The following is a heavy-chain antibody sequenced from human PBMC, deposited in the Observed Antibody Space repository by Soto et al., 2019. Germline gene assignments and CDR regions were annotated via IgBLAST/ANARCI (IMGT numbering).Heavy chain of an antibody. J-gene: IGHJ5*02. CDR2: IIPIFGTA. V-gene: IGHV1-69*01. D-gene: IGHD3-16*01. Sequence: QVQLVQSGAEVKKPGSSVKVSCKASGGTFSSYAISWVRQAPGQGLEWMGGIIPIFGTANYAQKFQVRVTITADEVTSTAYMELSSLRSEDTAVYYCAGDWVSEGGKDWFDPCVQGTLVTVSS. CDR3: AGDWVSEGGKDWFDP. CDR1: GGTFSSYA.